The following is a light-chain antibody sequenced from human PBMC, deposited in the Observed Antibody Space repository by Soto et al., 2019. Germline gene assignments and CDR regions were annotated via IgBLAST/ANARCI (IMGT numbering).Light chain of an antibody. J-gene: IGKJ1*01. V-gene: IGKV1-5*03. CDR2: KAS. CDR1: QTISCW. Sequence: DIQMTQSPSTLSGSVGDRVTITCRASQTISCWLAWYQQKPGKAPKLLIYKASTLKSGVPSRFSGSVSGTEFTLTISTLQPDDFATYYCQHYNSYSGAFGQGSKV. CDR3: QHYNSYSGA.